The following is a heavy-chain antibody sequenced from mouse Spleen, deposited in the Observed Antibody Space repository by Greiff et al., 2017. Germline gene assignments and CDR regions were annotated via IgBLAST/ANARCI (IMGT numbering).Heavy chain of an antibody. D-gene: IGHD4-1*01. Sequence: VQGVESGPGLVQPSQSLSITCTVSGFSLTSYGVHWVRQSPGKGLEWLGVIWRGGSTDYNAAFMSRLSITKDNSKSQVFFKMNSLQADDTAIYYCAKNREESNSHWYFDVWGTGTTVTVSS. CDR3: AKNREESNSHWYFDV. V-gene: IGHV2-5*01. CDR1: GFSLTSYG. CDR2: IWRGGST. J-gene: IGHJ1*03.